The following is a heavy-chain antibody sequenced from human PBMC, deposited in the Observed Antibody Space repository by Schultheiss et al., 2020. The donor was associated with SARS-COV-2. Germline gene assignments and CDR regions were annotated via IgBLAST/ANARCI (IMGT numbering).Heavy chain of an antibody. J-gene: IGHJ4*02. CDR2: IWYDGSNK. V-gene: IGHV3-30*02. Sequence: GGSLRLSCAASGFTFSNYGMHWVRQAPGKGLEWVAVIWYDGSNKYYADSVKGRFTISRDNAKNSLYLQMNSLRPEDTAVYYCGKDPYRWGTSGFDYWGQGNLVTVSS. CDR3: GKDPYRWGTSGFDY. D-gene: IGHD1-26*01. CDR1: GFTFSNYG.